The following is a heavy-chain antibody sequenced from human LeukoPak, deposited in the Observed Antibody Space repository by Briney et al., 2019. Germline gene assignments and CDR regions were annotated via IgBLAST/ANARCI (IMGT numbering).Heavy chain of an antibody. Sequence: ASVKVSCKASGYTFTSYDINWVRQAPGQGLEWMGIIYPSGGSTTYAQKFQGRVTMTRDMSTSTVYMELSSLRSEDTAVYYCAIGYCRGGSCDDEPGDAFDIWGQGTMVAVSS. CDR2: IYPSGGST. V-gene: IGHV1-46*01. J-gene: IGHJ3*02. CDR3: AIGYCRGGSCDDEPGDAFDI. D-gene: IGHD2-15*01. CDR1: GYTFTSYD.